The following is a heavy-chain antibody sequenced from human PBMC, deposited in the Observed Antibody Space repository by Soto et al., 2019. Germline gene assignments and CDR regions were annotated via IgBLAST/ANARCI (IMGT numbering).Heavy chain of an antibody. CDR3: ASVLGDCSSTSCFGYSDY. J-gene: IGHJ4*02. CDR1: GYTFTRYY. D-gene: IGHD2-2*01. V-gene: IGHV1-46*03. Sequence: ASVKVSCKASGYTFTRYYMQWVRQAPGQGLEWMGIINPSGGSTSFAQKFQGRVTMTRDTSTSTVYMELSSLRSEDTAVYYCASVLGDCSSTSCFGYSDYWGQGTLVTVSS. CDR2: INPSGGST.